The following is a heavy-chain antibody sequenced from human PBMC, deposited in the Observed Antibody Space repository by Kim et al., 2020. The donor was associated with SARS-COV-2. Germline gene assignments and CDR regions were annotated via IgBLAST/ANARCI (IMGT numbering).Heavy chain of an antibody. CDR2: INPNSGGT. CDR1: GYTFTGYY. CDR3: ARRESAGHYYYYYGMGV. Sequence: ASVKVSCKASGYTFTGYYMHWVRQAPGQGLEWMGWINPNSGGTNYAQKFQGRVTMTRDTSISTAYMELSRLRSDDTAVYYCARRESAGHYYYYYGMGVWGQGTTVTVSS. V-gene: IGHV1-2*02. J-gene: IGHJ6*02.